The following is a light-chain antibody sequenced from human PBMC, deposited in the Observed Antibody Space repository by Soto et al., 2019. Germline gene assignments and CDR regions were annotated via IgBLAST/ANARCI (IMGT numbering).Light chain of an antibody. V-gene: IGKV3-20*01. Sequence: VLTQSPGSLSLSPGGRATLSCRASQSISSTYLAWYQQKPGQAPRLLIYGASTRATGTPERFSGSGSGTDFTLSISRLEPEDFAVYYCQQYGSSPRTFGQGTKVDIK. CDR2: GAS. CDR1: QSISSTY. CDR3: QQYGSSPRT. J-gene: IGKJ1*01.